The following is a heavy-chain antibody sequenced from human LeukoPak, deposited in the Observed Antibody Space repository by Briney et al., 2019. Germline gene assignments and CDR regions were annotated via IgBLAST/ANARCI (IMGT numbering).Heavy chain of an antibody. D-gene: IGHD6-19*01. Sequence: GGSLRLSCAASGFTFSCYTMSWVRQAPGKGLEWVSAISGSGGSTYYADSVKGRFTISRDNSKNTLYLQMNSLRAEDTAVYYCAKVYSSGWYTLDYWGQGTLVTVSS. CDR3: AKVYSSGWYTLDY. V-gene: IGHV3-23*01. J-gene: IGHJ4*02. CDR2: ISGSGGST. CDR1: GFTFSCYT.